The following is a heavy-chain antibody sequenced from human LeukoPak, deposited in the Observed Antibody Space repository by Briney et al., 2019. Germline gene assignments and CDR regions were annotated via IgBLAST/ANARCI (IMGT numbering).Heavy chain of an antibody. CDR2: VNPNSGNT. J-gene: IGHJ4*02. D-gene: IGHD2-8*01. V-gene: IGHV1-8*03. CDR1: GGTFSSYA. CDR3: ARGVRYCTNGVCYHFDY. Sequence: ASVKVSCKASGGTFSSYAINWVRQATGQGLEWMGWVNPNSGNTGYAQKFQGRVTITRNTSISTAYMELSSLRSEDTAVYYCARGVRYCTNGVCYHFDYWGQGTLVTVSS.